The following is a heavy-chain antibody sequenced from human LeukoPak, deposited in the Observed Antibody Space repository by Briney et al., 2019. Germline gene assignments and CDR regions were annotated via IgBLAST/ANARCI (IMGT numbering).Heavy chain of an antibody. CDR3: ARNPLPSYDFWSGYEGDYYYYYMDV. J-gene: IGHJ6*03. Sequence: SETLSLTCTVSGYSISSGYYWGWIRQPPRKGLEWIGSIYYSGSTYYNPSLKSRVTISVDTSKNQFSLKLSSVTAADTAVYYCARNPLPSYDFWSGYEGDYYYYYMDVWGKGTTVTVSS. V-gene: IGHV4-38-2*02. D-gene: IGHD3-3*01. CDR2: IYYSGST. CDR1: GYSISSGYY.